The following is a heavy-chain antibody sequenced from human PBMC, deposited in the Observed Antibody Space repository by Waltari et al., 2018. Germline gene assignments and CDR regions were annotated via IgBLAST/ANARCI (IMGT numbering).Heavy chain of an antibody. CDR3: AKGLGAYYGSGYDAFDI. J-gene: IGHJ3*02. CDR2: ISGSGGST. CDR1: GFTFSSYA. D-gene: IGHD3-10*01. Sequence: ASGFTFSSYAMNWVRQAPGKGLEWVSAISGSGGSTYYADSVKGRFTISRDNSKNTLYLQMNRLRAEDTALYYCAKGLGAYYGSGYDAFDIWGQGTMVTVSS. V-gene: IGHV3-23*01.